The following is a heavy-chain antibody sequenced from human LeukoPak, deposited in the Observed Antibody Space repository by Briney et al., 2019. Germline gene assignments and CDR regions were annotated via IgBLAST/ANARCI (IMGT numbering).Heavy chain of an antibody. CDR3: ARGGSGSTPFDY. J-gene: IGHJ4*02. V-gene: IGHV4-31*03. CDR2: IYYSGST. D-gene: IGHD6-19*01. CDR1: GGSISSGGYY. Sequence: SETLSLTCTVSGGSISSGGYYWSWIRQHPGKGLEWIGYIYYSGSTYYNPSLKSRVTISVDTSKNQFSLKLSSVTAADTAVYFCARGGSGSTPFDYWGQGTLVTVSS.